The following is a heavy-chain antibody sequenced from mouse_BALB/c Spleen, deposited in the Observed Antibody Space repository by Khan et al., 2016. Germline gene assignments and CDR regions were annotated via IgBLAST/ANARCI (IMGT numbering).Heavy chain of an antibody. V-gene: IGHV3-8*02. J-gene: IGHJ4*01. CDR1: GDSITSGY. CDR2: IRYSGTT. D-gene: IGHD2-10*01. CDR3: ASAYAGNYNYYAMDY. Sequence: VQLQESGPSLVKPSQTLSLTCSVTGDSITSGYWNWNRQFPGTELEYRGYIRYSGTTYYNPSLKSRISITRDTSKNQYYLQLTSVTTEDTATYFCASAYAGNYNYYAMDYGGQGTSVTVSS.